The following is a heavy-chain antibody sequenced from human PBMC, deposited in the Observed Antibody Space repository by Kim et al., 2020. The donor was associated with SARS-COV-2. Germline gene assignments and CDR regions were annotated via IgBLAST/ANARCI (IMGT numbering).Heavy chain of an antibody. V-gene: IGHV3-48*04. Sequence: GGSLRLSCAASGFTFSSYSMNWVRQAPGKGLEWVSYISSSSSTIYYADSVKGRFTISRDNANNSLYLQMNSLRAEDTAVYYCARASTPWVFGQWLDPYYYYYGMDVWGQGTTSPSP. CDR2: ISSSSSTI. CDR3: ARASTPWVFGQWLDPYYYYYGMDV. J-gene: IGHJ6*02. CDR1: GFTFSSYS. D-gene: IGHD6-19*01.